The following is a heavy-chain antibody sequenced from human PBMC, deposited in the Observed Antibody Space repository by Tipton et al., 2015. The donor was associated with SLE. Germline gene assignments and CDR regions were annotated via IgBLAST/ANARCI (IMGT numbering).Heavy chain of an antibody. CDR3: ARDRGSGIAVAGDAFDI. CDR2: ISSSSSYI. Sequence: GSLRLSCAASGFTFSSYSMNWVRQAPGKGLEWVSSISSSSSYIYYADSVKGRFTISRDNAKNSLYLQMNSLRAEDTAAYYCARDRGSGIAVAGDAFDIWGQGTMVTVSS. J-gene: IGHJ3*02. D-gene: IGHD6-19*01. CDR1: GFTFSSYS. V-gene: IGHV3-21*01.